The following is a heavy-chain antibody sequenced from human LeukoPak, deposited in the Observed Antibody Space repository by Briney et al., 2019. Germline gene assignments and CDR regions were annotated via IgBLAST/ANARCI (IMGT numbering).Heavy chain of an antibody. D-gene: IGHD3-10*01. CDR1: GYTFIHYY. CDR3: ARDSFGVRGFDH. V-gene: IGHV1-46*01. CDR2: VDPSGDIA. J-gene: IGHJ4*02. Sequence: ASVKVSCKTSGYTFIHYYMHWVRQASGEGFEWMGIVDPSGDIATYAQRFQGRVTLTTDTSTSTFYMELSSLRSEDTAIYYCARDSFGVRGFDHWGQGTPVTVSS.